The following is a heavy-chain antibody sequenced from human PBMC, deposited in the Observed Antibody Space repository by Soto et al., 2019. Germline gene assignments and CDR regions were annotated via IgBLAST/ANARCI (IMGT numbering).Heavy chain of an antibody. D-gene: IGHD3-3*01. CDR2: INHSGST. Sequence: SETLSLTCAVYGGSFSCYYWSWIRQPPGKGLEWIGEINHSGSTNYNPSLKSRVTISVDTSKNQFSLKLSSVTAADTAVYYCARGLKFWSGYPRYYYYYGMDVWGQGTTVTVSS. CDR3: ARGLKFWSGYPRYYYYYGMDV. CDR1: GGSFSCYY. V-gene: IGHV4-34*01. J-gene: IGHJ6*02.